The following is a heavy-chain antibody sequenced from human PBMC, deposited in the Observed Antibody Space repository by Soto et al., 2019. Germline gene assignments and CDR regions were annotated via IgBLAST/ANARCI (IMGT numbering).Heavy chain of an antibody. CDR2: IYYSGST. V-gene: IGHV4-61*08. CDR1: GGSISSGDYY. J-gene: IGHJ5*02. Sequence: PSETLSLTCTVSGGSISSGDYYWSWIRQPPGKGLEWIGYIYYSGSTYYNPSLESRVTISVDTSKNQFSLNLNSVTAADTGVYYCARDQKRRYNPGSVNWFDPWGQGTLVTVS. D-gene: IGHD1-20*01. CDR3: ARDQKRRYNPGSVNWFDP.